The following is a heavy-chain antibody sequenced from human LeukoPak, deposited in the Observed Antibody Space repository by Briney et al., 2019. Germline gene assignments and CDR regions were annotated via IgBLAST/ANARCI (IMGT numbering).Heavy chain of an antibody. CDR1: GYSFTDYY. CDR3: ARADRLHGGPYLIGP. Sequence: ASVSVSFRPSGYSFTDYYMHWGRQAPGQGEGRVGGINPNSGATSSAQTFQGRVTMTRDASITTVYMEVNWLTSDDTAIYYCARADRLHGGPYLIGPWGQGTLVTVSS. D-gene: IGHD2-21*01. V-gene: IGHV1-2*02. J-gene: IGHJ5*02. CDR2: INPNSGAT.